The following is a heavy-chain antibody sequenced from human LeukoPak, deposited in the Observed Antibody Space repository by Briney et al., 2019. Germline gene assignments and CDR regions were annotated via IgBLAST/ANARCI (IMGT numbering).Heavy chain of an antibody. CDR3: ARLSIAAAVGWFDP. J-gene: IGHJ5*02. V-gene: IGHV4-4*02. D-gene: IGHD6-13*01. CDR1: GGSISSSNW. Sequence: SETLSLTCAVSGGSISSSNWWSWVRQPPGKGLEWIGEIYHSGSTNYNPSLKSRVTISVVKSKNQFSLKLSSVTAADTAVYYCARLSIAAAVGWFDPWGQGTLVTVSS. CDR2: IYHSGST.